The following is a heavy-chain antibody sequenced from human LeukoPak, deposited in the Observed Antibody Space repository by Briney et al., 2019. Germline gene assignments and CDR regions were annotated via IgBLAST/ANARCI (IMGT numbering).Heavy chain of an antibody. CDR2: INHSGST. Sequence: SETLSLTCAVYGGSFSGYYWSWIRQPPGKGLEWIGEINHSGSTNYNPSLKSRVTISVDTSKNQFSLKLSSVTAADTAVYYCARAVTTVVTPVGARNWFDPWCQGTLVTVSS. D-gene: IGHD4-23*01. CDR3: ARAVTTVVTPVGARNWFDP. CDR1: GGSFSGYY. V-gene: IGHV4-34*01. J-gene: IGHJ5*02.